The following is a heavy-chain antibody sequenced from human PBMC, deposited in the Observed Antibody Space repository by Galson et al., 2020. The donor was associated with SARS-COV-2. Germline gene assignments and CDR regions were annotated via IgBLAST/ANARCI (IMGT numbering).Heavy chain of an antibody. D-gene: IGHD2-8*01. J-gene: IGHJ6*03. CDR3: AKEYVRAENYYYYCMDV. Sequence: GGSLRLSCAASGFTFSSYGMHWVRQAPGKGLEWVAVIWYDGSNKYYADSVKGRFTISRDNSKNTLYLQMNSLRAEDTAVYYCAKEYVRAENYYYYCMDVWGKGTTVTVSS. CDR1: GFTFSSYG. V-gene: IGHV3-33*06. CDR2: IWYDGSNK.